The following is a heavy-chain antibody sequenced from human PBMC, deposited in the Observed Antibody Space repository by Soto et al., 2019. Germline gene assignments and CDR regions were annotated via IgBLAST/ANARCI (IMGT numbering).Heavy chain of an antibody. D-gene: IGHD6-13*01. CDR3: ARGGEAAAGTDWFDP. CDR2: INHSGST. J-gene: IGHJ5*02. Sequence: SETLSLTCAVYGGSFSGYYWSWIRQPPGKGLEWIGEINHSGSTNYNPSLKSRVTISVDTSKNQFSLKLSSVTAADTAVHYCARGGEAAAGTDWFDPWGQGTLVTVSS. CDR1: GGSFSGYY. V-gene: IGHV4-34*01.